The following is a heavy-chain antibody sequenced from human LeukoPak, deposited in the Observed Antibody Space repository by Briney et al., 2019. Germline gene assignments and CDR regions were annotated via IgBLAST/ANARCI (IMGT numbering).Heavy chain of an antibody. Sequence: SQTLSLTCTVSGGSISSGGYYWSWIRQHPGKGLEWIGYIYYSGSTYYNPSLKSRVTISVDTSKNQFSLKLSSVTAADTAVYSCARGLGYCSSTSCSGTGTTVDYWGQGTLVTVSS. J-gene: IGHJ4*02. CDR2: IYYSGST. CDR3: ARGLGYCSSTSCSGTGTTVDY. V-gene: IGHV4-31*03. D-gene: IGHD2-2*01. CDR1: GGSISSGGYY.